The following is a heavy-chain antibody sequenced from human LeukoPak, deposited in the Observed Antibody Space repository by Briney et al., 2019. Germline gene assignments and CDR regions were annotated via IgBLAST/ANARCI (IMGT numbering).Heavy chain of an antibody. CDR2: INPNSGGT. CDR1: GYTLTGYY. D-gene: IGHD1-20*01. V-gene: IGHV1-2*02. J-gene: IGHJ5*02. CDR3: ARGVRGNWNHNWFDP. Sequence: ASVKVSCKASGYTLTGYYMPWVRQAPGQGLEWMGWINPNSGGTNYAQKLQGRVTMTTDTSTSTAYMELRSLRSDGTAVYYCARGVRGNWNHNWFDPWGQGTLVTVSS.